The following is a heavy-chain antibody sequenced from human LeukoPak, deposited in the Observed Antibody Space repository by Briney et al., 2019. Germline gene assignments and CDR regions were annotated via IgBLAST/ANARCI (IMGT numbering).Heavy chain of an antibody. V-gene: IGHV4-34*01. Sequence: SETLSLTCAVYGGSFSGYYWSWIRQPPGKGLEWIREINHSGSTNYNPSLKSRVTISVDASKNQFSLKLSSVTAADTGVYYCARTYDYIWGSFRSHSFDSWGQGTLVTVSS. CDR1: GGSFSGYY. CDR3: ARTYDYIWGSFRSHSFDS. CDR2: INHSGST. J-gene: IGHJ4*02. D-gene: IGHD3-16*02.